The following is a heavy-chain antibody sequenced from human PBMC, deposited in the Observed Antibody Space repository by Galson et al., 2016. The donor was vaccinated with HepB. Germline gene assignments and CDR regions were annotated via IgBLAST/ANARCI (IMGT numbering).Heavy chain of an antibody. CDR3: ARGVGYGSGSHFDY. CDR1: GFPFSSSG. J-gene: IGHJ4*02. Sequence: SLRLSCAASGFPFSSSGMHWVRQAPGKGLEWMAVIFSAGLPPSSASSVKGRFPISRDNSPPALSLQMNSLRAEDTAVYYCARGVGYGSGSHFDYWGQGTLVTVSS. V-gene: IGHV3-33*01. CDR2: IFSAGLPP. D-gene: IGHD3-10*01.